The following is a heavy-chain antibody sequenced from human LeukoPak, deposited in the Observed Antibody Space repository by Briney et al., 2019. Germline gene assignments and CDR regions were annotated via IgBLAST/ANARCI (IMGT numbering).Heavy chain of an antibody. J-gene: IGHJ4*02. V-gene: IGHV3-23*01. CDR2: ISGSGGST. CDR3: ADSSSWYFPYY. CDR1: GFTFSSYA. D-gene: IGHD6-13*01. Sequence: GGSLRLSCAASGFTFSSYAMSWVRQAPGKGLEWVSAISGSGGSTYYADSVKGRFTISRDSSKNTLYLQMNSLRAEDTAVYYCADSSSWYFPYYWGQGTLVTVSS.